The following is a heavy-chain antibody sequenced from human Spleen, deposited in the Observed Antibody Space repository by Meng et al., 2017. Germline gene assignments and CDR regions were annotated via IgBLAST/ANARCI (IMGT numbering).Heavy chain of an antibody. D-gene: IGHD6-25*01. CDR2: IDPNSGGT. CDR3: ARDEDISAAGKLFGDY. V-gene: IGHV1-2*06. Sequence: QVQLMQSGPEVKKPGASVKVSCKASGCTFAAYWIQWVRQVPGQGLEWMGRIDPNSGGTQYAQKFQGRVTMTGDTSISTAYMELSGLRSDDTAMYYCARDEDISAAGKLFGDYWGQGTLVTVSS. J-gene: IGHJ4*02. CDR1: GCTFAAYW.